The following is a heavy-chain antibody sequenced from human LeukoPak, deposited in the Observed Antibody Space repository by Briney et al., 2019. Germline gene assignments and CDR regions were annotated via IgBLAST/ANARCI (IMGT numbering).Heavy chain of an antibody. V-gene: IGHV4-4*07. CDR2: IYTSGST. CDR3: ARHPRWLQLLHFDY. CDR1: GGSISSYY. Sequence: SETLSLTCTVSGGSISSYYWSWIRQPAGKGLEWIGRIYTSGSTNYNPSLKSRVTISVDTSKNQFSLKLSSVTAADTAVYYCARHPRWLQLLHFDYWGQGTLVTVSS. J-gene: IGHJ4*02. D-gene: IGHD5-24*01.